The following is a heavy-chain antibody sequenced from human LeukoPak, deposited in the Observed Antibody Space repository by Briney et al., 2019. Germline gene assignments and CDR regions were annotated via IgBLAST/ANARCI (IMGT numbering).Heavy chain of an antibody. CDR1: GLTFDDYG. CDR3: ARDGGLGFDP. CDR2: INWNGDKL. V-gene: IGHV3-20*01. J-gene: IGHJ5*02. Sequence: PGGSLRLSCAASGLTFDDYGMSWVRQVPGKGLEWVSHINWNGDKLDYADSVKGRFSIFRDNTQNFVYLQMNSLRAEDTAFYHCARDGGLGFDPWGQGTLVTVSS. D-gene: IGHD4-23*01.